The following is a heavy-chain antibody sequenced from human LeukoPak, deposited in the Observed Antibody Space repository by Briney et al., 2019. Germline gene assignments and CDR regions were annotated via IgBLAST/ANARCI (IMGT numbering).Heavy chain of an antibody. V-gene: IGHV3-53*01. D-gene: IGHD3-9*01. CDR2: IYSGGST. Sequence: GGSLRLSCAASGFTVSSNYMSWVRQAPGKGLEWVSVIYSGGSTYYADSVKGRFTISRDNSKNTLYLQMNSLRAEDTAVYYCARARERKYYDILAGYYYFDYWGQGTLVTVSS. J-gene: IGHJ4*02. CDR1: GFTVSSNY. CDR3: ARARERKYYDILAGYYYFDY.